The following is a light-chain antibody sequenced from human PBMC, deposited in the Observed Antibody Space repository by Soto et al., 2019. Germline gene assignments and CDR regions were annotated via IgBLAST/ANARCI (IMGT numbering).Light chain of an antibody. CDR2: KAS. CDR1: QSISSW. Sequence: DIQMTQSPSTLSASVGDRVTITCRGSQSISSWLAWYQQKPGRAPKLLIYKASSLESGVPSRFSGSGSGTEFTLTISILQPDDFATYYCQQYNSQWTFGQGTKVDSK. J-gene: IGKJ1*01. V-gene: IGKV1-5*03. CDR3: QQYNSQWT.